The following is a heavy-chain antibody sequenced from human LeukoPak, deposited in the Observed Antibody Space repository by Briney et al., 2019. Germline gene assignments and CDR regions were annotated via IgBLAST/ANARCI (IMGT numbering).Heavy chain of an antibody. Sequence: GGSLRLSCAASGFTFSSYSMNWVRQAPGKGLEWVSYISSSSTIYYADSVKGRFTISRDNAKNSLYQQMNSLRAEDTAVYYCARDETVAGTKEGFDYWGQGTLVTVSS. D-gene: IGHD6-19*01. V-gene: IGHV3-48*04. CDR3: ARDETVAGTKEGFDY. J-gene: IGHJ4*02. CDR2: ISSSSTI. CDR1: GFTFSSYS.